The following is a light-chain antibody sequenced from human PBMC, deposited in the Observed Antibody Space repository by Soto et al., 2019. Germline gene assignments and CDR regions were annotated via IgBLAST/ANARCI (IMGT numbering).Light chain of an antibody. CDR3: QQCYNWPQWT. Sequence: IMLTQSPATLSLNPGERATLSCRASQSIGTFFAWYQQKPGQAPRLLIYDASNRATGIPARFSGSGSGTDFTLPISSLEPEDFAVYYCQQCYNWPQWTFGQGTKVDVK. CDR2: DAS. CDR1: QSIGTF. V-gene: IGKV3-11*01. J-gene: IGKJ1*01.